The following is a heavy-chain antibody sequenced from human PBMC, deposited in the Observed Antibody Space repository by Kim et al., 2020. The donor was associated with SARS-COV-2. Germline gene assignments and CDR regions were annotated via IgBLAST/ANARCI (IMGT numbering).Heavy chain of an antibody. CDR3: ARGFDP. CDR2: IYYSGST. J-gene: IGHJ5*02. V-gene: IGHV4-59*08. CDR1: GGSISSYY. Sequence: AETLSLTCTVSGGSISSYYWSWIRQPPGKGMEWIGYIYYSGSTNYNPSLKRRVTISVATSKNQFSLTLSPVTAADTAMSYCARGFDPWGQGTLATVSS.